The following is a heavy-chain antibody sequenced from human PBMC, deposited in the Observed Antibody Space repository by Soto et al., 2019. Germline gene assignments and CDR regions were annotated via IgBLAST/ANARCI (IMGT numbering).Heavy chain of an antibody. CDR1: GFTFSSYA. CDR3: AKDSYRGQKGYDFDY. CDR2: ISGSGGST. Sequence: EVQLLESGGGLVQPGGSLRLSCAASGFTFSSYAMSWVRQAPGKGLEWVSAISGSGGSTYYADSVKGRFTISRDNSKNTLYLQMTSLRAEDTAVYYCAKDSYRGQKGYDFDYWGQGTLVTVSS. V-gene: IGHV3-23*01. D-gene: IGHD5-12*01. J-gene: IGHJ4*02.